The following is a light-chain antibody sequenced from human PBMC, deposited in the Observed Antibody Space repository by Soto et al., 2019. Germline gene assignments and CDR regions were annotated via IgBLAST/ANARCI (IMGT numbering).Light chain of an antibody. J-gene: IGKJ1*01. Sequence: DIQMTQSPSSLSASVGDRVTITCRASQSISGYLSWYQQKPGKAPNVMIYGGNSLQSGVPSRFSGSGYGTLFTLTISSLQPEDFATYYCQQSSSTPWTFGQGTKVDIK. CDR1: QSISGY. V-gene: IGKV1-39*01. CDR3: QQSSSTPWT. CDR2: GGN.